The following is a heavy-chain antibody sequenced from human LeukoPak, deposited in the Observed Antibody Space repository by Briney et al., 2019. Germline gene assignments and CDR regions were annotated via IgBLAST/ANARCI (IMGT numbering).Heavy chain of an antibody. Sequence: ASVKVSCKASGFTFTRSAVQWVRQARGQRLEWIGWIVVGSGNTNYAQKFQERVTITRDMSTSTAYMELSSLRSEDTAVYYCAAELVVPAEKDYFDYWGQGTLVTVSS. CDR3: AAELVVPAEKDYFDY. CDR1: GFTFTRSA. D-gene: IGHD2-2*01. V-gene: IGHV1-58*01. J-gene: IGHJ4*02. CDR2: IVVGSGNT.